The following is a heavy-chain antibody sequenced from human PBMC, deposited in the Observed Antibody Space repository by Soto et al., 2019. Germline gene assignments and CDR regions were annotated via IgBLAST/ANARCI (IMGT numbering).Heavy chain of an antibody. D-gene: IGHD2-2*03. CDR1: GFTFSSYG. Sequence: GGSLRLSCAASGFTFSSYGMHWVRQAPGKGLEWVAVISYDGSNKYYADSVKGRFTISRDNSKNTLYLQMNSLRAEDTAVYYCAKDKVGYCSSTSCPYYYYGMDVWGQGTTVTVSS. CDR2: ISYDGSNK. CDR3: AKDKVGYCSSTSCPYYYYGMDV. V-gene: IGHV3-30*18. J-gene: IGHJ6*02.